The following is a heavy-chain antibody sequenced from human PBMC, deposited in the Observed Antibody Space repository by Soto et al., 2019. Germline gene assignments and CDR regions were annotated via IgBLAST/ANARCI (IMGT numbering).Heavy chain of an antibody. Sequence: GASVKVSCKASGYSFTNFHIHWVRQAPGQGLEWMGMIDPSGGITRDAQRLQGRITMTRDASTSTVYMELRGLTSEDTAVYYCVSDVIGHDNYEPIGYYFDHWGQGTLVTVSS. CDR3: VSDVIGHDNYEPIGYYFDH. V-gene: IGHV1-46*01. CDR1: GYSFTNFH. D-gene: IGHD3-22*01. CDR2: IDPSGGIT. J-gene: IGHJ4*02.